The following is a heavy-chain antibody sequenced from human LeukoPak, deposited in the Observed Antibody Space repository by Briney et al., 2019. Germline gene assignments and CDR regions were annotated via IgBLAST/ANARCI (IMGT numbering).Heavy chain of an antibody. CDR1: GGSISSGGYY. V-gene: IGHV4-31*03. CDR2: IYYSGST. Sequence: SETLSLTCTVSGGSISSGGYYWSWIRQHPGKGLEWIGYIYYSGSTYYNPSLKSRVTISVDTSKNQFSLKLSSVTAADTAEYYCARDVYYGSGSYQFDPWGQGTLVTVSS. CDR3: ARDVYYGSGSYQFDP. D-gene: IGHD3-10*01. J-gene: IGHJ5*02.